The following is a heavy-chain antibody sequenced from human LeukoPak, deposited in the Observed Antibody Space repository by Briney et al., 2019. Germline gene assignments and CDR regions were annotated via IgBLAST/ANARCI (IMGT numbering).Heavy chain of an antibody. V-gene: IGHV1-46*01. CDR3: ARVGGGEDAFDI. CDR2: INPSGGST. D-gene: IGHD1-26*01. J-gene: IGHJ3*02. CDR1: GYTLTSYY. Sequence: GASVKVSCKASGYTLTSYYMHWVRQAPGQGLEWMGIINPSGGSTSYAQKFQGRVTITRNTSISTAYMELSSLRSEDTAVYYCARVGGGEDAFDIWGQGTMVTVSS.